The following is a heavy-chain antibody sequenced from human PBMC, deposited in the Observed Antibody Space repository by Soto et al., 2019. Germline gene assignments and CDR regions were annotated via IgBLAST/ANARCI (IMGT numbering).Heavy chain of an antibody. J-gene: IGHJ6*02. D-gene: IGHD5-12*01. CDR3: GRRVSSVANFGLGV. Sequence: SETLSLTCAVSGGSISSGGYSWSWIRQPPGKGLEWIGYIYHSGSTNYNPSLKSRVTISVDTSKNQFSLKLSSVTAADTAVYYWGRRVSSVANFGLGVWGQGTTVTVSS. CDR1: GGSISSGGYS. V-gene: IGHV4-30-2*02. CDR2: IYHSGST.